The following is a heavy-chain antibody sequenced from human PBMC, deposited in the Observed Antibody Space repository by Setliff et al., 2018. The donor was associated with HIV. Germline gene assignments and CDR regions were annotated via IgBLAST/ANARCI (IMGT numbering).Heavy chain of an antibody. J-gene: IGHJ4*02. D-gene: IGHD6-19*01. V-gene: IGHV4-34*10. CDR1: GGSFSGYY. Sequence: PSETLSLTCAVYGGSFSGYYWSWIRQPPGKGLEWLGTVYYTGKTYYNPSLQSRLTMSADTSKNQLYLKMNSVTAADTAVYYCARSVGYGSGWYNFDYWGQGFLVTVSS. CDR2: VYYTGKT. CDR3: ARSVGYGSGWYNFDY.